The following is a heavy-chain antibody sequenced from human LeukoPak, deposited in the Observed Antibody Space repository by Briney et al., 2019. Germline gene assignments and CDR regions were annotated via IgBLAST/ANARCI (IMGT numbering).Heavy chain of an antibody. D-gene: IGHD4-11*01. CDR1: GFTFSIYA. CDR3: ARTVRADY. Sequence: GGSLRLSCAASGFTFSIYAMSWVRQAPGEGLEWVSVISGSDSNTYYADSVKGRFTISRDNSKNTVYLQMNSLSAEDTAVYYCARTVRADYWGQGTLVTVSS. V-gene: IGHV3-23*01. CDR2: ISGSDSNT. J-gene: IGHJ4*02.